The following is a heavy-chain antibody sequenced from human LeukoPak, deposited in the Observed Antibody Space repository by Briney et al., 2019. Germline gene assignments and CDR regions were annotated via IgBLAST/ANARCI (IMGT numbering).Heavy chain of an antibody. J-gene: IGHJ6*02. V-gene: IGHV4-59*01. CDR2: IYYSGST. D-gene: IGHD2-15*01. CDR3: ARGGQYYYYGMDV. Sequence: SETLSLTCTVSGGSIRSYYWSWIRQPPGKGLEWIGYIYYSGSTSSNPSLKSRVTISVDTSKNQFSLKLASVTAADTAVYYCARGGQYYYYGMDVWGQGTTVTVFS. CDR1: GGSIRSYY.